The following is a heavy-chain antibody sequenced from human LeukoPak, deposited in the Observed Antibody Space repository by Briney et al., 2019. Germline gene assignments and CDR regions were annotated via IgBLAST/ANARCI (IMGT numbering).Heavy chain of an antibody. J-gene: IGHJ4*02. CDR2: IYPDDSFT. V-gene: IGHV5-51*01. D-gene: IGHD6-13*01. CDR3: ARSVPYIAAAGTNFDY. CDR1: GYDFTRSW. Sequence: GESLKISCQASGYDFTRSWIGWVRQLPGKGLEWMGVIYPDDSFTNYSPSFKGQITITADKSISTAYLQWSSLKASDTAMYYCARSVPYIAAAGTNFDYWGQGTLVTVSS.